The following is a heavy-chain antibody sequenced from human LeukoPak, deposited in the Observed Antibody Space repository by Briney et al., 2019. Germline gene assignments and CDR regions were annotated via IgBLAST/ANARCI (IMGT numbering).Heavy chain of an antibody. D-gene: IGHD1-14*01. Sequence: GGSLRLSCAASGFTFSHYSMDWVGQAPGKGLEWVSSISRTSSDIYYADSVKGRFTISRDNAKNSLYLQMNSLRAEDTAVYYCARGVPDDYWGQGTLVTVSS. V-gene: IGHV3-21*01. CDR2: ISRTSSDI. CDR3: ARGVPDDY. J-gene: IGHJ4*02. CDR1: GFTFSHYS.